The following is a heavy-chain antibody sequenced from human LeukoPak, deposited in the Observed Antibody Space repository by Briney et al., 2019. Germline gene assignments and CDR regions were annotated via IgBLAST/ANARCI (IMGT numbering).Heavy chain of an antibody. CDR2: ICHDGSNK. CDR3: ARGYYDNSGYFFFDS. V-gene: IGHV3-33*01. D-gene: IGHD3-22*01. Sequence: PGMSLRLSCAASGFTFSSYAMHWVRQAPGKGLEWVAVICHDGSNKYYADSVKGRFTISRDNSKNTMYLQMNSLRAEDTAVYYCARGYYDNSGYFFFDSWGQGTLVTVSS. J-gene: IGHJ4*02. CDR1: GFTFSSYA.